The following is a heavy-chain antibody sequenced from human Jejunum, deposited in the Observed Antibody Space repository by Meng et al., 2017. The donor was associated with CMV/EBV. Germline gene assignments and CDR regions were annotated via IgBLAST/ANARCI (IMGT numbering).Heavy chain of an antibody. D-gene: IGHD1-26*01. J-gene: IGHJ4*02. CDR1: EYTFTNYY. CDR3: AKDGGSYLDYYFDY. V-gene: IGHV1-2*02. Sequence: EYTFTNYYMHWVRQAPGQGLEWMGWINPNTGGTNYAQKFQGRVTMTRDTSTNTAYMELTRLRSDDTAPYYCAKDGGSYLDYYFDYWGQGTLVTVSS. CDR2: INPNTGGT.